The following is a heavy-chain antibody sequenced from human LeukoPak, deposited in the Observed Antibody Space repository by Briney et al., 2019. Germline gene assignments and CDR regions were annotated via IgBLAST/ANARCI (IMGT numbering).Heavy chain of an antibody. D-gene: IGHD5-18*01. CDR2: IYHSGTT. CDR3: ARSNRGVIQLPDY. CDR1: SGSISSYDYY. Sequence: SETLSLTCTVSSGSISSYDYYWTWIRQHPGKGLEWIGYIYHSGTTYYNPSLKSRVTISVDTSENQFSLKLTAVTAEDTAVYYCARSNRGVIQLPDYWGQGTLVTVSS. V-gene: IGHV4-31*03. J-gene: IGHJ4*02.